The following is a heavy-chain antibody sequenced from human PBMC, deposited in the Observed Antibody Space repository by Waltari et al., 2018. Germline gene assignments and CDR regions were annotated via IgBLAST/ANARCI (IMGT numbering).Heavy chain of an antibody. Sequence: QVQLVQSGAEVKKTGASVKVSCKASGYTFTSYDINWVRQATGQGLEWMGWMNPNSGNTGYAQKFQGRVTITRNTSISTAYMELSSLRSEDTAVYYCARVPTPSTYYDFWSGYYRGYYFDYWGQGTLVTVSS. D-gene: IGHD3-3*01. CDR1: GYTFTSYD. J-gene: IGHJ4*02. V-gene: IGHV1-8*03. CDR2: MNPNSGNT. CDR3: ARVPTPSTYYDFWSGYYRGYYFDY.